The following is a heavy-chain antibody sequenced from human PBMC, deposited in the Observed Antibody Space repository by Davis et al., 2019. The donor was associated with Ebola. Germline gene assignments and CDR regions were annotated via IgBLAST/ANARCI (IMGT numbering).Heavy chain of an antibody. CDR1: GFAFSSYA. V-gene: IGHV3-30*18. D-gene: IGHD3-3*01. Sequence: GESLKISCAASGFAFSSYAMNWVRQAPGKGLEWVAIISYDGSKKYYADSVKGRFTISRDNSKKTLYLQMNSLRAEDTAVYYCAKSGLSFGVVKYHYGMDVWGKGTTVTVSS. J-gene: IGHJ6*04. CDR3: AKSGLSFGVVKYHYGMDV. CDR2: ISYDGSKK.